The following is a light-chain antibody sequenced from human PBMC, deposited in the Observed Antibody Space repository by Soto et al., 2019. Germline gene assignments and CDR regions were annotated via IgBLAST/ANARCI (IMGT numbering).Light chain of an antibody. CDR3: WEYYRTPLT. CDR1: QSVLYSSNNKNY. V-gene: IGKV4-1*01. J-gene: IGKJ4*02. CDR2: WAS. Sequence: DIVMTQSPDSLAVSLGERATINCKSSQSVLYSSNNKNYLAWYQQKPGQPPMLLIYWASTRESAVPDRFSGSGSGEDFALTISSRQGEGVAFYYRWEYYRTPLTFRGGNKGEIK.